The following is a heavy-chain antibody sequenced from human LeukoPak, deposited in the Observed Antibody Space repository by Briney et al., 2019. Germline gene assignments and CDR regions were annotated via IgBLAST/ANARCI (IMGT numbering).Heavy chain of an antibody. V-gene: IGHV6-1*01. CDR3: ARDLLDSFDI. CDR2: TYYRSKWFN. CDR1: GDSVSSNSAA. Sequence: SQTLSLTCAISGDSVSSNSAAGNWIRQSPSRGLEWLGRTYYRSKWFNDYAVSVKSRITINPETSKNQFSLQLNSVTPEDTAVYYCARDLLDSFDIWGQGTMVTVSS. J-gene: IGHJ3*02.